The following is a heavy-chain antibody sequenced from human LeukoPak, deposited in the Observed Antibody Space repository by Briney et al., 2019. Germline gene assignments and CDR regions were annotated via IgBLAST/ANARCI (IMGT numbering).Heavy chain of an antibody. CDR3: ARDAVVVPAAIAGATTNFDY. Sequence: EASVKVFCKASGYTFTSYGISWVRQAPGQGLEWMGWISAYNGNTNYAQKLQGRVTMTTDTSTSTAYMELRSLRSDDTAVYYCARDAVVVPAAIAGATTNFDYWGQGTLVTVSS. D-gene: IGHD2-2*01. V-gene: IGHV1-18*01. CDR2: ISAYNGNT. J-gene: IGHJ4*02. CDR1: GYTFTSYG.